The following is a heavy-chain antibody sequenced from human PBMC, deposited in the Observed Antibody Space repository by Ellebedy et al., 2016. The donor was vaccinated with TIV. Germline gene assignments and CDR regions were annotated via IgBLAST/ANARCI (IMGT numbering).Heavy chain of an antibody. D-gene: IGHD4-11*01. V-gene: IGHV3-30*18. CDR3: AKNSNYFGREGGYFDY. J-gene: IGHJ4*02. Sequence: PGRSLRLSCAASQFMFDSYGMVWVRQAPGKGLEVVAVISYDERDEYYADSVKGRFTISRDNSKNTLYLQMNRLRPEDTALYYCAKNSNYFGREGGYFDYWGQGTLVTVSS. CDR1: QFMFDSYG. CDR2: ISYDERDE.